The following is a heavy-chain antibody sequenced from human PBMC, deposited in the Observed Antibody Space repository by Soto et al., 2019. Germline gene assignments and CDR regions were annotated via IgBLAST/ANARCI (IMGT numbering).Heavy chain of an antibody. CDR3: ARDLRGRFDY. D-gene: IGHD3-10*01. V-gene: IGHV4-59*01. J-gene: IGHJ4*02. CDR1: GGSISSYY. CDR2: IYYSGST. Sequence: SETLSLTCTVSGGSISSYYWSWIRQPPGKGLEWIGYIYYSGSTNYNPSLKSRVTISVDTSKNQFSLKLSSVTAADTAVYYCARDLRGRFDYWSQGTLVTVSS.